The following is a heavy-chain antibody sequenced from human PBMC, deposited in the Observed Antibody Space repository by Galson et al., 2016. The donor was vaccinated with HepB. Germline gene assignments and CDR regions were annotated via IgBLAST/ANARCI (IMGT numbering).Heavy chain of an antibody. CDR2: ISYDRSNK. CDR3: AKDYSGYYFDGTGYYNAFDY. CDR1: GFTFSSYW. Sequence: SLRLSCAASGFTFSSYWMHWVRQAPGKGLEWVAVISYDRSNKNYAASVKGRFTISRDNSKNTLYLEMTSLREEDTAVYYCAKDYSGYYFDGTGYYNAFDYWGQGALVTVSS. V-gene: IGHV3-30*18. D-gene: IGHD3-22*01. J-gene: IGHJ4*02.